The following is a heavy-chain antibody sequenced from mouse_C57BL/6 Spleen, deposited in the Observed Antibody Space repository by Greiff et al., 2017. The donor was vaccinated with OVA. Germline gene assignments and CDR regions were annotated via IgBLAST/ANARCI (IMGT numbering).Heavy chain of an antibody. Sequence: EVKVVESGGGLVKPGGSLKLSCAASGFTFSDYGMHWVRQAPEKGLEWVAYISSGSSTIDYADTVKGRFTISRDNAKNTLFLQMTSLRSEDTAMYYCARSYYYGSSYAMDYWGQGTSVTVSS. V-gene: IGHV5-17*01. CDR2: ISSGSSTI. CDR3: ARSYYYGSSYAMDY. D-gene: IGHD1-1*01. CDR1: GFTFSDYG. J-gene: IGHJ4*01.